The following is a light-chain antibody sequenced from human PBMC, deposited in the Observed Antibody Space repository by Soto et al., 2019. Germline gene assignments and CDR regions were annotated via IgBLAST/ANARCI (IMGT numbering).Light chain of an antibody. J-gene: IGKJ2*01. CDR1: QTISSSY. CDR3: QQYGGSPPYT. V-gene: IGKV3-20*01. Sequence: VLTQSPGTLSLSPGERATISCRASQTISSSYLAWYQRKPGQAPRLLIYGVSTRATDIPHRFSGSGSGTDFTLTISRLEPEDCGVYYCQQYGGSPPYTFGQGTRLEIK. CDR2: GVS.